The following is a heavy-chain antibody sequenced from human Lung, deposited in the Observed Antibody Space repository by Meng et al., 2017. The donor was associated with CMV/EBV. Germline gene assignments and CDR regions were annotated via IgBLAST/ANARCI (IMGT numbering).Heavy chain of an antibody. CDR3: VRGRGLDA. J-gene: IGHJ6*04. D-gene: IGHD6-25*01. CDR2: IKEDGSER. V-gene: IGHV3-7*01. Sequence: GGSLRLSCAASGFSLSAYWMTWVRQAPGQGLEWVANIKEDGSERDYVDSVEGRFTISRDNSRNSLFLEMNSLRVGDTAVYYCVRGRGLDAWGKGTTVTVSS. CDR1: GFSLSAYW.